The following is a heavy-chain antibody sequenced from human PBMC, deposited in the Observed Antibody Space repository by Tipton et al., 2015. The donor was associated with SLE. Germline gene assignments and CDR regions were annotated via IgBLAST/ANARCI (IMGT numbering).Heavy chain of an antibody. CDR2: ISHDGSNQ. Sequence: SLRLSCAASGFTFSAYPMHWVRQSPGKGLEWVAVISHDGSNQYYADSVKGRFTISRDNSKNTLYLQMHSLRPEDTAVYYCARDVVGATEGLDYWGQGTPVTVSS. J-gene: IGHJ4*02. D-gene: IGHD1-26*01. CDR3: ARDVVGATEGLDY. CDR1: GFTFSAYP. V-gene: IGHV3-30*04.